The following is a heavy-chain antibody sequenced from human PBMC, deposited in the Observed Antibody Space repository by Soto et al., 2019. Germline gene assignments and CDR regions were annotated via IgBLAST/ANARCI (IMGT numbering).Heavy chain of an antibody. J-gene: IGHJ6*02. CDR3: ASESPRDPYYYYGMDV. Sequence: EVQLVESGGGLVQPGGSLRLSCAASGFTFSSYDMHWVRQATGKGLEWVSAIGTAGDTYYPGSVKGRFTISRENAKNSLYLQMNSLRAEDTAVYYCASESPRDPYYYYGMDVWGQGTTVTVSS. V-gene: IGHV3-13*01. CDR2: IGTAGDT. CDR1: GFTFSSYD.